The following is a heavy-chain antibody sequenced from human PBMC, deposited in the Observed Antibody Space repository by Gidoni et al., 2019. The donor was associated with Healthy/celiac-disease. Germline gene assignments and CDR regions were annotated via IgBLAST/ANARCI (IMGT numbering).Heavy chain of an antibody. D-gene: IGHD6-19*01. J-gene: IGHJ6*02. CDR2: ISSSSSYT. Sequence: HVQLVESGGGLVKPGGSLRLSCAAFGFTFSDYYMSWIRQAPGKGLEWVSYISSSSSYTNYADSVKGRFTISRDNAKNSLYLQMNSLRAEDAAVYYCARGSSGWSAYYYYYGMDVWGQGTTVTVSS. CDR1: GFTFSDYY. V-gene: IGHV3-11*06. CDR3: ARGSSGWSAYYYYYGMDV.